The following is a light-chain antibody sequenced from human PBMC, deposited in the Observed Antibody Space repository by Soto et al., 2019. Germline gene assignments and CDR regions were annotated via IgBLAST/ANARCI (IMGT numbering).Light chain of an antibody. V-gene: IGLV2-8*01. J-gene: IGLJ3*02. CDR1: SSDVGGYNY. CDR2: EVS. Sequence: QPVLTQPPSASGSPGQSVTISCTGTSSDVGGYNYVSWYQQHPGKAPKLMIYEVSKRPSGVPDRFSGSKSGNTASLTVSGLQAEDEADYYCSSYAGSNAVVGGGTKLTVL. CDR3: SSYAGSNAV.